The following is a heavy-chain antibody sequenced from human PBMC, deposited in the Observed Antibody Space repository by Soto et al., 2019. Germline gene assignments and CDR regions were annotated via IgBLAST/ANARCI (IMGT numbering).Heavy chain of an antibody. CDR1: GGTFSSYT. CDR2: IIPILGIA. D-gene: IGHD2-2*01. J-gene: IGHJ4*02. V-gene: IGHV1-69*02. CDR3: ARGGYLGYCSSTSCFDY. Sequence: SVKVSCKVSGGTFSSYTISWVRQAPGQGLEWMGRIIPILGIANYAQKFQGRVTITADKSTSTAYMELSSLRSEDTAVYYCARGGYLGYCSSTSCFDYWGQGTLVTVSS.